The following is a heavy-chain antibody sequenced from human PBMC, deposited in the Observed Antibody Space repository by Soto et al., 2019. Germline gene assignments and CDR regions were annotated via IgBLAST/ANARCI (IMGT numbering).Heavy chain of an antibody. CDR2: IYYSGST. CDR1: VDSISSGDYY. CDR3: ARNPSDSWSLSYFDY. J-gene: IGHJ4*02. D-gene: IGHD6-13*01. Sequence: QVQLQESGPGLMKPSQTLSLTCTVSVDSISSGDYYWSWIRQPPGKGLEWIGYIYYSGSTYYNPSLRSRVTISLGTSKNHVSPKLSSVTAADTAVYYCARNPSDSWSLSYFDYWGQGTLVTVSS. V-gene: IGHV4-30-4*01.